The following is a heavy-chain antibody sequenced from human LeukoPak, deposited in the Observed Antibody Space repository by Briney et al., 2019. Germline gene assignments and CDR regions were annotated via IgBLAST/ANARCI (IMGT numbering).Heavy chain of an antibody. CDR1: GGTFSSYA. J-gene: IGHJ4*02. CDR2: IIPIFGTA. CDR3: AMLGYWSSTSCYYYFDY. Sequence: SVKVSCKASGGTFSSYAISWVRQAPGQGLEWMGGIIPIFGTANYAQKFQGRVTITADESTSTAYMELSSLRSEDTAVYYCAMLGYWSSTSCYYYFDYWGQGTLVTVSS. D-gene: IGHD2-2*01. V-gene: IGHV1-69*01.